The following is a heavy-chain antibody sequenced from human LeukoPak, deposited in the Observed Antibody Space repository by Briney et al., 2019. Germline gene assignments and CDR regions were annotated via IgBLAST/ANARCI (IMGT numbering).Heavy chain of an antibody. D-gene: IGHD3-10*01. Sequence: MSSETLSLTCTVSGGSISSGSYYWSWIRQPAGKGLEWIGRIYTSGSTNYNPSLKSRVTISVDTSKNQFSLKLSSVTAADTAVYYCARVTYYYGSGTYYFDYWGQGTLVTVSS. CDR3: ARVTYYYGSGTYYFDY. CDR1: GGSISSGSYY. V-gene: IGHV4-61*02. CDR2: IYTSGST. J-gene: IGHJ4*02.